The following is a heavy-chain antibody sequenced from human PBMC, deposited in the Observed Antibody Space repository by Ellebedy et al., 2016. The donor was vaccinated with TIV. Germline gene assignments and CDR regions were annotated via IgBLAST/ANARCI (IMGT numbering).Heavy chain of an antibody. CDR1: GFTFSTYA. D-gene: IGHD5-24*01. Sequence: PGGSLRLSCAASGFTFSTYAMSWVRQAPGRGLEWVSTISGGGTTYYADSVNGRLAISRDNFNNTVDLQLNGLTVEDTALYYCAKSRLKGATIPADSFDVWGLGTMVTVSS. CDR3: AKSRLKGATIPADSFDV. V-gene: IGHV3-23*01. CDR2: ISGGGTT. J-gene: IGHJ3*01.